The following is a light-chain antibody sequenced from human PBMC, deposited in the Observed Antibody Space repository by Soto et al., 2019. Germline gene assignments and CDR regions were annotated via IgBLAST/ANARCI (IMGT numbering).Light chain of an antibody. CDR1: QGMSTY. V-gene: IGKV1-9*01. CDR3: QQLNRYPT. Sequence: IQVTQSPSSLSASVGDRITITCRASQGMSTYLAWYQQKPGKAPKLLICAAYTLQSGVPSRFSGGGSGTDFTLTISSLQPEDFATYYCQQLNRYPTFGGGTKVDIK. J-gene: IGKJ4*01. CDR2: AAY.